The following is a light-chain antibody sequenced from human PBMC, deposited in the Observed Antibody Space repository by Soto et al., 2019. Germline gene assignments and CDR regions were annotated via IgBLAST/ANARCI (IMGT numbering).Light chain of an antibody. CDR1: SSNIGNNY. CDR3: GTWDSSLSAWV. CDR2: DNN. J-gene: IGLJ3*02. Sequence: QSVLTQPPSVSVAPGQKVTISCSGSSSNIGNNYVSWYQQLPGTAPKLLIYDNNKRPSGIPDRFSGSKSGTSATLGITGLQTGGEADYYCGTWDSSLSAWVFGGGTKLTVL. V-gene: IGLV1-51*01.